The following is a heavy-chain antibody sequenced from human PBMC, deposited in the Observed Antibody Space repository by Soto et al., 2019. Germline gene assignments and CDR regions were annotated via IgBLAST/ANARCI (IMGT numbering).Heavy chain of an antibody. CDR1: GGSISSGGYY. Sequence: QVQLQESGPGLVKPSQTLSLTCTVSGGSISSGGYYWSWIRQHPGKGLEWIGYIYYSGSTYYNPSLKSRVTISVDTSKNQFSLKLSSVTAADTAVYYCARVSAYYDILTGYSIKVYYFDYWGQGTLVTVSS. D-gene: IGHD3-9*01. CDR3: ARVSAYYDILTGYSIKVYYFDY. J-gene: IGHJ4*02. CDR2: IYYSGST. V-gene: IGHV4-31*03.